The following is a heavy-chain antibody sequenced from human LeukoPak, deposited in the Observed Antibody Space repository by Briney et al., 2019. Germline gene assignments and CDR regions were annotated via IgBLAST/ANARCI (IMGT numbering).Heavy chain of an antibody. CDR3: ARDSNDFWSGYHLYYYYYMDV. J-gene: IGHJ6*03. D-gene: IGHD3-3*01. Sequence: PGGSLRLSCAASGFTFSSYAMSWIRQAPGKGLEWVSYISSSGSTIYYADSVKGRFTISRDNAKNSLYLQMNSLRAEDTAVYYCARDSNDFWSGYHLYYYYYMDVWGKGTTVTVSS. CDR2: ISSSGSTI. V-gene: IGHV3-11*01. CDR1: GFTFSSYA.